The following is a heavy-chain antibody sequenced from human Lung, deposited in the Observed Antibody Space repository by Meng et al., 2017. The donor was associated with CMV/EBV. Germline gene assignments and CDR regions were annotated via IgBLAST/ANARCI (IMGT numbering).Heavy chain of an antibody. CDR1: GSRSSSHG. CDR2: IGYDGTND. V-gene: IGHV3-30*02. Sequence: GGLLRFPCAAPGSRSSSHGMHWVRQAPGKGLEWVAYIGYDGTNDKIKNSVKGRFTISRDNSKNTLYLQMDRLTPEDTAVYYCAKEGGNSASPVYFYFGMDVWGQGXTVTVSS. CDR3: AKEGGNSASPVYFYFGMDV. J-gene: IGHJ6*02. D-gene: IGHD1-7*01.